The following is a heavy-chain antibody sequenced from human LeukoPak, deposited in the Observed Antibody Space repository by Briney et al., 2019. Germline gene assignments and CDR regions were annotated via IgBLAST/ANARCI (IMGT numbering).Heavy chain of an antibody. J-gene: IGHJ4*02. CDR2: IYYSGST. Sequence: PSETLPLTCAVYGGSFSGYFWGWIRQPPGKGLEWIGTIYYSGSTYYNPSLKSRVTISIDTSKNQFSLNLNSMTATDTAVYYCARLSPSRWYSFDYWGQGTLVTVSS. CDR1: GGSFSGYF. D-gene: IGHD6-13*01. V-gene: IGHV4-34*01. CDR3: ARLSPSRWYSFDY.